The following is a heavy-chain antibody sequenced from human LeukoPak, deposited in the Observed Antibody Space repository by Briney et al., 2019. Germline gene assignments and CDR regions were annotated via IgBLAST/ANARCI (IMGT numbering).Heavy chain of an antibody. Sequence: PGGSLRLSCAASGFTFSSYSMNWVRQAPGKGLEWVSPISGSGGSTYYADSVKGRFTISRDNSKNTLYLQTNSLRAEDTAVYYCAKGGTHWPTGYYYMDVWGKGTTVTVSS. CDR2: ISGSGGST. J-gene: IGHJ6*03. D-gene: IGHD1-1*01. CDR1: GFTFSSYS. CDR3: AKGGTHWPTGYYYMDV. V-gene: IGHV3-23*01.